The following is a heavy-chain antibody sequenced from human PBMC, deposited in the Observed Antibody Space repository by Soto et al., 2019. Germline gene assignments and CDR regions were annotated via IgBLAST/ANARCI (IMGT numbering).Heavy chain of an antibody. J-gene: IGHJ6*02. CDR3: ARDRLRGLGDGYYYYYGMEV. V-gene: IGHV3-53*01. D-gene: IGHD4-17*01. CDR2: IYSGGST. Sequence: PRGSLRLSCAPSGFTVSSNYMSCVRQAPGKGLEWVSVIYSGGSTYYADSVKGRFTISRDNSKNTLYLQMNSLRAEDTAVYYCARDRLRGLGDGYYYYYGMEVWGQGTTVTVSS. CDR1: GFTVSSNY.